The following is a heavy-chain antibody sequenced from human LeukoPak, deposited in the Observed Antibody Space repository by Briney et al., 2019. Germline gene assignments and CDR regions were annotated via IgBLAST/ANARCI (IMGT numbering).Heavy chain of an antibody. Sequence: SETLSLTCTVSGGSISSRGYYWGWIRQPPGKGPEWIGSIYYSGSTYYNPSLESRVTISVDTSKNQFSLKLSSVTAADTAAYYCARLWLVAGTECHYWGQGTLVTVSS. CDR1: GGSISSRGYY. D-gene: IGHD6-19*01. J-gene: IGHJ4*02. V-gene: IGHV4-39*01. CDR2: IYYSGST. CDR3: ARLWLVAGTECHY.